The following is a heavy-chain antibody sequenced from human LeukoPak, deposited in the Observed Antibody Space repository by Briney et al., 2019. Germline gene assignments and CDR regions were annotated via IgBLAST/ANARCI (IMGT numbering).Heavy chain of an antibody. V-gene: IGHV4-34*01. Sequence: SETPSLTCAVYGGSFSGYYWSWIRQPPGKGLEWIGEINHSGSTNYNPSLKSRVTISVDTSKNQFSLKLSSVTAADTAVYYCARRDQYYYDSSGYYLFDYWGQGTLVTVSS. CDR1: GGSFSGYY. J-gene: IGHJ4*02. CDR2: INHSGST. D-gene: IGHD3-22*01. CDR3: ARRDQYYYDSSGYYLFDY.